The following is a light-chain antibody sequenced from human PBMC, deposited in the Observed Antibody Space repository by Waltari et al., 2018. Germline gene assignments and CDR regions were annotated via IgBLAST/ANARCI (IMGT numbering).Light chain of an antibody. CDR2: EVS. CDR3: SSYTDSSTLV. J-gene: IGLJ3*02. V-gene: IGLV2-14*01. Sequence: QSALTQPASVSGSPGQSIPIPCTATSSDVGVYNYASGYQQHPGKPPKLMIYEVSNRPSGVFIRFACSKSGNAASMTFSGLQTEDEADYYCSSYTDSSTLVFGGGTKLTVL. CDR1: SSDVGVYNY.